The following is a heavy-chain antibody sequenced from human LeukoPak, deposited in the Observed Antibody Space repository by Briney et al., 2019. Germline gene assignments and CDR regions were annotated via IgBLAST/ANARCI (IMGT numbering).Heavy chain of an antibody. D-gene: IGHD5-12*01. Sequence: SETLSLTCTVSGGSISSSSYYWGWIRQPPGKGLEGIGGINYSGSTYYNPSLKSRVTISVDTSKNQFSLKLSSVTAADTAVYYCARGRVDIVATAILGDDAFDIWGQGTMVTVSS. CDR1: GGSISSSSYY. CDR2: INYSGST. J-gene: IGHJ3*02. CDR3: ARGRVDIVATAILGDDAFDI. V-gene: IGHV4-39*07.